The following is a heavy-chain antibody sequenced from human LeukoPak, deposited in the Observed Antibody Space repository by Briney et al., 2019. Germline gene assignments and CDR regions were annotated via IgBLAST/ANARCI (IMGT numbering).Heavy chain of an antibody. V-gene: IGHV4-4*02. J-gene: IGHJ3*02. CDR3: ASSSLVVVVTYGFDI. D-gene: IGHD2-21*01. CDR1: NGPITSTKW. Sequence: SETLSLTCTVSNGPITSTKWWSWVRQPPGKGLEWIGEISLTGSTNYNPSFNSRVTMSVDKSKSQFSLNLKSVTAADTALYYCASSSLVVVVTYGFDIWGRGTVVTVSS. CDR2: ISLTGST.